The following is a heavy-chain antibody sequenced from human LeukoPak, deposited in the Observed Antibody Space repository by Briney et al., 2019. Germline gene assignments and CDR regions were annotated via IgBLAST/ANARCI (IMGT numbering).Heavy chain of an antibody. Sequence: GASVKLSCKTSGGTFYSYAISRVRQAPGQGLEWMGGTIPIFGTSTYAKNFQGRVTITTDESTTTAYMQLSSLRSEDTAVYYCARVARYSSSYYFDYWGQGTLVTVSS. CDR2: TIPIFGTS. D-gene: IGHD6-6*01. CDR1: GGTFYSYA. V-gene: IGHV1-69*05. J-gene: IGHJ4*02. CDR3: ARVARYSSSYYFDY.